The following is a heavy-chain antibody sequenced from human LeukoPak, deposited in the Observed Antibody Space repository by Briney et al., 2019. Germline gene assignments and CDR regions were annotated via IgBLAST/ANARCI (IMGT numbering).Heavy chain of an antibody. CDR3: ASFRWGVGFEY. CDR2: INHSGST. D-gene: IGHD3-16*01. CDR1: GGSFSGYY. V-gene: IGHV4-34*01. J-gene: IGHJ4*02. Sequence: SKTLSLTCAVYGGSFSGYYWGCIRQPPGKGLEWIGEINHSGSTNYNPPLKSRLTISVDTSKNQFSLKLNSVTAADTAVYYCASFRWGVGFEYWGQGTLVTVSS.